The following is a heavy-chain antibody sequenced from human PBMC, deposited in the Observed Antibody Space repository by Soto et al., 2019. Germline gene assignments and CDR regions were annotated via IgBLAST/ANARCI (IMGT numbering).Heavy chain of an antibody. V-gene: IGHV3-30-3*01. J-gene: IGHJ4*02. Sequence: QVQLVESGGGVVQPGRSLSLSWAASAFIFRHYPIHWVRQASGKGLEWVAVISYDGSNKYYADSVEGRFTVSRDNSKNTVFLHMNSLRTQDTSVYHCARGSGLCGGSSCYGSFAYWGQGTLVTVSS. CDR3: ARGSGLCGGSSCYGSFAY. CDR2: ISYDGSNK. D-gene: IGHD2-15*01. CDR1: AFIFRHYP.